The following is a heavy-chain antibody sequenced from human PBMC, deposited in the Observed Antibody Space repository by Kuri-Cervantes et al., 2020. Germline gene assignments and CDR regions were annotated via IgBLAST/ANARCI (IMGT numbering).Heavy chain of an antibody. CDR1: GYTFTGYY. J-gene: IGHJ4*02. Sequence: ASVKVSCKASGYTFTGYYMHWVRQAPGHGLEWMGWINPNIGGTNFAQKFQGRVTMTRDTSSSTAYMELRSLRSDDTAVYYCAKFGAVADLDYWGQGTLVTVSS. D-gene: IGHD6-19*01. CDR3: AKFGAVADLDY. CDR2: INPNIGGT. V-gene: IGHV1-2*02.